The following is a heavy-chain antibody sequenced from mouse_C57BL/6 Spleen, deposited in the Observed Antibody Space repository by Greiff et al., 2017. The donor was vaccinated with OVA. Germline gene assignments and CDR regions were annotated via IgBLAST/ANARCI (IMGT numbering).Heavy chain of an antibody. CDR2: IYPGDGDT. CDR3: ARYYGSNWDSYYFDY. Sequence: VQLQQSGAELVKPGASVKISCKASGYAFSSYWMNWVKQRPGKGLEWIGQIYPGDGDTNYNGKFKGKATLTAAKSSSTAYMQLSSLTSEDSAVYFCARYYGSNWDSYYFDYWGQGTTLTVSS. J-gene: IGHJ2*01. CDR1: GYAFSSYW. V-gene: IGHV1-80*01. D-gene: IGHD1-1*01.